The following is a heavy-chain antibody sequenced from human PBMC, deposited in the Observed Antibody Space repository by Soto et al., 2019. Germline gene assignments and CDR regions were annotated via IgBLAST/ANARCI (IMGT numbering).Heavy chain of an antibody. V-gene: IGHV3-23*01. CDR2: ISGSGGGT. D-gene: IGHD3-10*01. Sequence: EEQLLESGGGSVQPGGSLRLSCEASGFAFSNYAMNWVRQAPGKGLEWVSGISGSGGGTFFADSVRGRFAISRDNPKNMLHLQFNSLRAEDTAMYYCAKVSHLLLWPGEPTYMDVWGKGTPVTVSS. J-gene: IGHJ6*03. CDR3: AKVSHLLLWPGEPTYMDV. CDR1: GFAFSNYA.